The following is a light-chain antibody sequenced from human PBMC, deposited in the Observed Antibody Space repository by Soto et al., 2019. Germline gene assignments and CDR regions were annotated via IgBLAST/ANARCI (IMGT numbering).Light chain of an antibody. J-gene: IGLJ3*02. CDR1: SGHSTYI. CDR2: LEGSGRY. CDR3: ETWDSNTRV. V-gene: IGLV4-60*02. Sequence: QLVLTQSSSASASLGSSVKLTCTLSSGHSTYIIAWHQQQPGKAPRYLMNLEGSGRYNRGGGVPDRFSGSSSGADRYLTISNLPFEDEADYYCETWDSNTRVFGGGTKLTVL.